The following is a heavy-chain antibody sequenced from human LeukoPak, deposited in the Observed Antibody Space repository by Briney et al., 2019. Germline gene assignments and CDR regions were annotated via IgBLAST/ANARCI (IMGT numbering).Heavy chain of an antibody. D-gene: IGHD4-17*01. CDR1: GGSISSYY. CDR3: ARVLPSYGVERYYFDY. V-gene: IGHV4-59*01. J-gene: IGHJ4*02. Sequence: SSETLSLTCTVSGGSISSYYWSWIRQPPGKGLEWIGYIYYSGSTNYNPSLKSRVTISVDTSKNQFSLKLSSVTAADTAVYYCARVLPSYGVERYYFDYWGQGTLVTVSS. CDR2: IYYSGST.